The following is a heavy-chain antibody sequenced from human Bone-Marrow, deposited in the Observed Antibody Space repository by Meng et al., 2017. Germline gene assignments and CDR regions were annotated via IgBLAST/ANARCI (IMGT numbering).Heavy chain of an antibody. J-gene: IGHJ4*02. D-gene: IGHD5-18*01. CDR3: ARQGDTAMATFDY. CDR1: GGSISSGGYS. Sequence: QLQLQESGSGLVKPSQTLSLTCAVSGGSISSGGYSWSWIRQPPGKGLEWIGYIYHGGSTYYTPSLKSRVTISFDRSKNQFSLKLNSVTAADTAVYYCARQGDTAMATFDYWGQGTLVTVSS. CDR2: IYHGGST. V-gene: IGHV4-30-2*01.